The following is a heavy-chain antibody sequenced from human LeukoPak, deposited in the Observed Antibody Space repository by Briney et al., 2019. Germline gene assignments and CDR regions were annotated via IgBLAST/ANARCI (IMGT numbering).Heavy chain of an antibody. D-gene: IGHD3-3*01. CDR1: GYPFTSYN. CDR2: MNTNSGNT. Sequence: ASVKVSCKASGYPFTSYNVNWVRQATGQGLEWMGWMNTNSGNTGYSQNFQGRATMTRDTSISTAYMELSSLMSEDTAVYYCARGLPKAVFGVVIEDWGQGTLVTVSS. J-gene: IGHJ1*01. CDR3: ARGLPKAVFGVVIED. V-gene: IGHV1-8*01.